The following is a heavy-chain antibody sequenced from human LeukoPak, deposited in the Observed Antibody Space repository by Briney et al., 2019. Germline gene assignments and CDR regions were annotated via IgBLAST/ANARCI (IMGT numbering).Heavy chain of an antibody. V-gene: IGHV4-39*01. D-gene: IGHD3-22*01. CDR2: MYYSGST. CDR1: GDSITGSSYY. J-gene: IGHJ4*02. Sequence: PSETLSLTCTVSGDSITGSSYYWGWIRQPPGKGLERIGSMYYSGSTYSNPSLKSRVTISADTSKNQFSLKLKSVTAADTAVYYCARQYYDSTGYYYFDYWGQGTLVTVSS. CDR3: ARQYYDSTGYYYFDY.